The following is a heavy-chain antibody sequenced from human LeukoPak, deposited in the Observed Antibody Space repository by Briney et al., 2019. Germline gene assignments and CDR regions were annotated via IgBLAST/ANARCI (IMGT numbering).Heavy chain of an antibody. V-gene: IGHV1-69*04. D-gene: IGHD2-15*01. J-gene: IGHJ3*02. Sequence: SVKVSCQGFCFTFSSYGVNWGGPGPGQGFEWVGRVIPSLDITSYAQKFQGRVTITADKSTSTAYMKLSSLRSEDTAMYYCARGIRIRLRKHDAFDIWGQGTLVTVSS. CDR2: VIPSLDIT. CDR3: ARGIRIRLRKHDAFDI. CDR1: CFTFSSYG.